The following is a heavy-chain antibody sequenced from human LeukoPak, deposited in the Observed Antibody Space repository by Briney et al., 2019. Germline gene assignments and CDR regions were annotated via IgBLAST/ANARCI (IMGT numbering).Heavy chain of an antibody. J-gene: IGHJ6*02. Sequence: GASVKVSCKASGYTFTSYAVSWVRQAPGQGPEWMGWISTYSDNTNFAQKFQGRVTMTTDTSTSTAYMELRSLRSDDTAVYYCARDEGLYGMDVWGQGTTVTVSS. V-gene: IGHV1-18*01. CDR2: ISTYSDNT. CDR1: GYTFTSYA. CDR3: ARDEGLYGMDV.